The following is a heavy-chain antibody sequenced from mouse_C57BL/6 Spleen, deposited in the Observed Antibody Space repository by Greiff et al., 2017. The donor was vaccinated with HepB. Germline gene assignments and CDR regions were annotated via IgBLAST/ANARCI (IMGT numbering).Heavy chain of an antibody. D-gene: IGHD2-13*01. V-gene: IGHV1-80*01. Sequence: VQLQQSGAELVKPGASVKISCKASGYAFSSYWLNWVKQRPGKGLEWIGQIYPGDGDTNYNGKFKGKATLTADNSSSTAYLQPISLTSEDSAVYFGATGANDYVDWYFEVWGTGTTVSVSS. J-gene: IGHJ1*03. CDR3: ATGANDYVDWYFEV. CDR1: GYAFSSYW. CDR2: IYPGDGDT.